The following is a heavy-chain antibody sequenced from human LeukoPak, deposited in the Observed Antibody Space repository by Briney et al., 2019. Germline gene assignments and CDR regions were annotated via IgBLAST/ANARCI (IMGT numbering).Heavy chain of an antibody. V-gene: IGHV1-8*01. CDR3: ARGAYTPRQEYCSSTSCYTDNWFDP. Sequence: ASVKVSCKASGYTFTSYDINWVRQATGQGLEWMGWMSPNSGNTGYAQKFQGRVTMTRNTSISTAYMELSSLRSEDTAVYYCARGAYTPRQEYCSSTSCYTDNWFDPWGQGTLVTVSS. D-gene: IGHD2-2*02. J-gene: IGHJ5*02. CDR1: GYTFTSYD. CDR2: MSPNSGNT.